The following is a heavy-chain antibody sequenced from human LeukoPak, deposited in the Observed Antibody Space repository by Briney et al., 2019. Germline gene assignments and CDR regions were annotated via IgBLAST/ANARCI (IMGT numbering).Heavy chain of an antibody. CDR1: GFTFSSYN. CDR2: ITSGSSTM. Sequence: GGSLRLSCAASGFTFSSYNMNWVRQAPGKGLEWVSYITSGSSTMYYGNSVKGRFTISRDNAKNSLYLQMNSLRAEDTAVYYCARSGSYAYLDYWGQGTLVTVSS. CDR3: ARSGSYAYLDY. D-gene: IGHD2-2*01. J-gene: IGHJ4*02. V-gene: IGHV3-48*01.